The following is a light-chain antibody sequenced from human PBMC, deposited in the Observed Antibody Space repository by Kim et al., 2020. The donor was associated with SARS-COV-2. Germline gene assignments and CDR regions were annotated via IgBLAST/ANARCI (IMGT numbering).Light chain of an antibody. CDR3: SSYTSSSTLGV. CDR2: DVS. Sequence: QSALTQPASVSWSPGQSITISCTGTSSDVGGYNYVSWYQQHPGKAPKLMIYDVSKRPSGVSNRFSGSKSGNTASLTISGLQAEDEADYYCSSYTSSSTLGVFGGGTQLTVL. J-gene: IGLJ2*01. V-gene: IGLV2-14*01. CDR1: SSDVGGYNY.